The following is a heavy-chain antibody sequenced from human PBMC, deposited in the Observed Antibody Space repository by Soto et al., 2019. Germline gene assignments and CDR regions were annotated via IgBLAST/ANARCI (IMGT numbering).Heavy chain of an antibody. CDR1: GGSISSYY. D-gene: IGHD5-18*01. J-gene: IGHJ6*02. V-gene: IGHV4-59*01. Sequence: PSETLSLTRTVSGGSISSYYWIWLRQPPGKGLEWIGYIYYSGSTNYNPSLKSRVTISVDTSKNQFSLKLSSVTAADTAVYYCARVRTGYSYVYYYYGMDVWGQGTTVTVSS. CDR3: ARVRTGYSYVYYYYGMDV. CDR2: IYYSGST.